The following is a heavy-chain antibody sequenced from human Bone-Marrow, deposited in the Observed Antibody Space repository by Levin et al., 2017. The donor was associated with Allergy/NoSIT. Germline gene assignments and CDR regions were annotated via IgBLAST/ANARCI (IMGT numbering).Heavy chain of an antibody. CDR1: GFTVSSNY. J-gene: IGHJ6*02. CDR2: IYSGGST. CDR3: ARTVVPAAIGFEDDYYDYGMDV. Sequence: GGSLRLSCAASGFTVSSNYMSWVRQAPGKGLEWVSVIYSGGSTYYADSVKGRFTISRDNSKNTLYLQMNSLRAEDTAVYYCARTVVPAAIGFEDDYYDYGMDVWGQGTTVTVSS. D-gene: IGHD2-2*01. V-gene: IGHV3-66*01.